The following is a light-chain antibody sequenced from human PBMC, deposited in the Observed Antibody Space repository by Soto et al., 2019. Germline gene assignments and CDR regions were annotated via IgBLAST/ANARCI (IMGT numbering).Light chain of an antibody. Sequence: QSALTQPRSVSGSPGQSVTISCTGTSSDVGGYDYVSWYQQHPGKAPKLLIYEFEKRPSGVPNRFSGSKSGSTAFLTVSGVQAEDEADYYCSSYAERNSVLFGGGTKVTVL. V-gene: IGLV2-11*01. CDR1: SSDVGGYDY. CDR2: EFE. J-gene: IGLJ3*02. CDR3: SSYAERNSVL.